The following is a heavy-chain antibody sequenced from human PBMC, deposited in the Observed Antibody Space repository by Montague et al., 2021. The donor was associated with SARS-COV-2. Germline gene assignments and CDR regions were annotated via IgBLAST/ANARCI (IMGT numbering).Heavy chain of an antibody. CDR2: ISYDGSNK. D-gene: IGHD3-9*01. CDR1: GFTFSSYA. J-gene: IGHJ4*02. V-gene: IGHV3-30*04. CDR3: ARDDYDILTGPFDY. Sequence: SLRLSCSASGFTFSSYAMHWVRQAPGKGLEWVAAISYDGSNKYYADSVKGRFTISRDNSKNTLYVQMSSLRAEDTAVYYCARDDYDILTGPFDYWGQGTLVTVSS.